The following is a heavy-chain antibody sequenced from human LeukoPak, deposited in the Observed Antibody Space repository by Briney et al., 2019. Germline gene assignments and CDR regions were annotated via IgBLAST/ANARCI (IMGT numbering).Heavy chain of an antibody. V-gene: IGHV4-34*01. CDR3: ARAWYYYDSSGYCPFDY. J-gene: IGHJ4*02. CDR2: INHSGST. D-gene: IGHD3-22*01. CDR1: GGSFSGYY. Sequence: PSETLSLTCAVYGGSFSGYYWSWIRQPPGKGLEWIGEINHSGSTNYNPSLKSRVTISVDTSKNQFSLKLSSVTAADTAVYYCARAWYYYDSSGYCPFDYWGQGTLVTVSS.